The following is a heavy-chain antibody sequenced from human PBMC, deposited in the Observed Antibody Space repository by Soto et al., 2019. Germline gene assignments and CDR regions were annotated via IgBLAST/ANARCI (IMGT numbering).Heavy chain of an antibody. CDR1: GFPYSVYS. J-gene: IGHJ3*01. Sequence: DVQLEESGGGLVQPGGSLRLSCVASGFPYSVYSMDWVRQVPGKGLEWLAYVSPGGDTVHCADSVNGRFFISRDTPRNSVFLQMNSLRHEDTAVYYCVRGSRANCFDLWGPGTVVTVSS. CDR2: VSPGGDTV. CDR3: VRGSRANCFDL. V-gene: IGHV3-48*02.